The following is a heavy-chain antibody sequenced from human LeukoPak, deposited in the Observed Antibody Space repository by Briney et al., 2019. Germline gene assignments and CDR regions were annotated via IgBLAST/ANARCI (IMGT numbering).Heavy chain of an antibody. Sequence: GGSLRLSCAASGFTFSSYGMHWVRQAPGKGLEWVAVISYDGSNKYYADSVKGRFTISRDNSKNTLYLQMNSLRAEDTAVYYCAKDEVPWNVSSSGFDYWGQGTLVTVSS. CDR2: ISYDGSNK. D-gene: IGHD1-1*01. V-gene: IGHV3-30*18. J-gene: IGHJ4*02. CDR3: AKDEVPWNVSSSGFDY. CDR1: GFTFSSYG.